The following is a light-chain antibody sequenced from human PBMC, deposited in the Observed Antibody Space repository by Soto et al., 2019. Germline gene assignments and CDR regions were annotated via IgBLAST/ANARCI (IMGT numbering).Light chain of an antibody. CDR1: QSVSISY. Sequence: IVLTHSPGTLSLSPWERATLSCSASQSVSISYLAWYQPKPGQATRLLIYDADRRATGIPDRFRGSGYGTDFNLTIRRMEPEDFAVYSCQQYGTSPFTCGPGTKVDIK. V-gene: IGKV3-20*01. CDR3: QQYGTSPFT. CDR2: DAD. J-gene: IGKJ3*01.